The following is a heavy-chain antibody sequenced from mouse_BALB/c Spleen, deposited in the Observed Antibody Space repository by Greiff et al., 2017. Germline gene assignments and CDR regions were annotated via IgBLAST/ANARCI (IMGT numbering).Heavy chain of an antibody. D-gene: IGHD2-4*01. CDR1: GFTFSSYT. CDR2: ISSGGSYT. Sequence: EVQLVESGGGLVKPGGSLKLSCAASGFTFSSYTMSWVRQTPEKRLEWVATISSGGSYTYYPDSVKGRFTISRDNAKNTLYLQMSSLKSEDTAMYYCTREPPPTMMTTAWFAYWGQGTLVTVSA. V-gene: IGHV5-6-4*01. CDR3: TREPPPTMMTTAWFAY. J-gene: IGHJ3*01.